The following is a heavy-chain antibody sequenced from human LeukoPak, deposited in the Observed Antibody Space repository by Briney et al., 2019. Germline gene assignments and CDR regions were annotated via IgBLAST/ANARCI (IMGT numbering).Heavy chain of an antibody. J-gene: IGHJ6*03. V-gene: IGHV3-30*04. D-gene: IGHD3-22*01. CDR3: ARADTSYYYYYMDV. CDR1: GFSFSNFA. CDR2: TSYDGSHK. Sequence: GGSLRLSCAASGFSFSNFAMHWVRQAPGKGLEWEAVTSYDGSHKYYADSVKGRFTISRDNSKNTLFLQMDSLRVEDTAVYFCARADTSYYYYYMDVWGKGTTVTVSS.